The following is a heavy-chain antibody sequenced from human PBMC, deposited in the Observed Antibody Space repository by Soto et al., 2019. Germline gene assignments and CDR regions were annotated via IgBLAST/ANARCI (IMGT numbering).Heavy chain of an antibody. CDR1: GFTFTSSA. Sequence: GASVKVSCKASGFTFTSSAMQWVRQARGQRLEWIGWIVVGSGNTNYAQKFQERVTITRDMSTSTAYMELSSLRSEDTAVYYCAAEPSGVATITVSTAEYFQHWGQGTLVTVSS. CDR3: AAEPSGVATITVSTAEYFQH. V-gene: IGHV1-58*02. J-gene: IGHJ1*01. D-gene: IGHD5-12*01. CDR2: IVVGSGNT.